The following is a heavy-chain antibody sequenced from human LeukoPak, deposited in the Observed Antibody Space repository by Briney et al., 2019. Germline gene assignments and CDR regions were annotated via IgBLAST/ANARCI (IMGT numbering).Heavy chain of an antibody. Sequence: GGSLRLSCAGSGFSFSGFSMNWVRQAPGEGLEWVSSISASDDRTFYADSVKGRFTISRDNSKNTVYLQMNSLRAGDTAVYYCAKVQHADFNMNFDSWGQGTLVTVSS. CDR3: AKVQHADFNMNFDS. V-gene: IGHV3-23*01. J-gene: IGHJ4*02. CDR2: ISASDDRT. D-gene: IGHD2-21*01. CDR1: GFSFSGFS.